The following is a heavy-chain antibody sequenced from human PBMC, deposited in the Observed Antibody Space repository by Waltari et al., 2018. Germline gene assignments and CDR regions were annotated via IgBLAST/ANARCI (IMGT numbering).Heavy chain of an antibody. CDR1: GGSISSYY. D-gene: IGHD3-10*01. J-gene: IGHJ4*02. V-gene: IGHV4-59*01. CDR3: ARDRGYQDY. Sequence: QVQLQESGPGLVKPSETLSLTCTVSGGSISSYYWSWIRQPPGKGLEWIGYIYSIGGTKSNPSLKSRVIISVDTSKNQVSLKVRSMTAADTAVYYCARDRGYQDYWGQGTLVTVSS. CDR2: IYSIGGT.